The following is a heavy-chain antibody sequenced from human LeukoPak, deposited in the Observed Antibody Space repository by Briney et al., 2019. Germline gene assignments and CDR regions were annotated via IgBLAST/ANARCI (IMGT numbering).Heavy chain of an antibody. CDR2: IYYSGST. CDR3: ARVVSGYSYGCFDY. J-gene: IGHJ4*02. V-gene: IGHV4-39*02. D-gene: IGHD5-18*01. CDR1: GGSISSTTSY. Sequence: PSETLSLTCAVSGGSISSTTSYWGWIRQPPGKGLEWIGRIYYSGSTFYNPSLKSRVTISVDTSKNQLSLRLSSVTAADTAVYYCARVVSGYSYGCFDYWGQGTPVTVSS.